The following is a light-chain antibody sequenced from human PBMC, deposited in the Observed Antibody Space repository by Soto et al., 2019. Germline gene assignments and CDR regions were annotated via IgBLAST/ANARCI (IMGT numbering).Light chain of an antibody. J-gene: IGKJ5*01. CDR2: AAS. Sequence: DIQLTQSPSFLSASVGDRVTITCRASQGLDSYLAWYQQKPGKAPKLLIYAASTLQSGVPSRFSGSGSGAEFTLTISSLQPEDFATYYCQQLISYPITFGQGTRLEIK. V-gene: IGKV1-9*01. CDR3: QQLISYPIT. CDR1: QGLDSY.